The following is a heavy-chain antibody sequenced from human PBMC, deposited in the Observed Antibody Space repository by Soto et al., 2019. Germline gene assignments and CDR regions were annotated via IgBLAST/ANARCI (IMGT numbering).Heavy chain of an antibody. CDR3: ARVTVTLQGSFDY. J-gene: IGHJ4*02. Sequence: PSETLSLTCTVSGGSISSGDYYWSWIRQPPGKGLEWIGYIHYSGSTYYNPSLKSRVTISVDTSKNQFSLKLSSVTAADTAVYYCARVTVTLQGSFDYWGQGTLVTVSS. CDR1: GGSISSGDYY. CDR2: IHYSGST. D-gene: IGHD4-17*01. V-gene: IGHV4-30-4*01.